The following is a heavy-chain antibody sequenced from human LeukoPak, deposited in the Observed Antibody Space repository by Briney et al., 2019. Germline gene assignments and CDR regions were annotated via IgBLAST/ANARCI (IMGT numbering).Heavy chain of an antibody. V-gene: IGHV4-59*01. CDR2: IYYSGST. D-gene: IGHD2-15*01. CDR3: ARALGYCSGGSCYQPDY. CDR1: GGSISSYY. J-gene: IGHJ4*02. Sequence: SETLSLTCTVSGGSISSYYWSWIRQPPGKGLEWIGYIYYSGSTNYNPSLKSRVTISVDTSKNQFSLKLSSVTAAVTAVYYCARALGYCSGGSCYQPDYWGQGILVTVSS.